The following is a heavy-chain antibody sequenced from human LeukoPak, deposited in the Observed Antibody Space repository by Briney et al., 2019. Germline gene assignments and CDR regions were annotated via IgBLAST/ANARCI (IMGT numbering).Heavy chain of an antibody. CDR2: IYYSGST. J-gene: IGHJ3*02. V-gene: IGHV4-59*01. Sequence: SETLSLTCTVSGGSISSYYWSWIRQPPGKGLEWIGYIYYSGSTNYNPSLKSRVTISVDTSKNQFSLKLSSVTAADTAVYYCARGLAPAAISGDDAFDIWGQGTMVTVSS. CDR1: GGSISSYY. CDR3: ARGLAPAAISGDDAFDI. D-gene: IGHD2-2*01.